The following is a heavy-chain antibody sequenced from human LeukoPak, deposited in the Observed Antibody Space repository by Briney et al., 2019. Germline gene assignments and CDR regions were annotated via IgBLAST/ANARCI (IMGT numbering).Heavy chain of an antibody. Sequence: SETLSLTCTVSGGSISSYYWSWIRQPPGKGLEWIGYIYTSGSTNCNPSLKSRVTISVDTSKNQFSLKLSSVTAADTAVYYCARIAAAGTVYYYYYMDVWGKGTTVTVSS. J-gene: IGHJ6*03. CDR2: IYTSGST. CDR3: ARIAAAGTVYYYYYMDV. CDR1: GGSISSYY. D-gene: IGHD6-13*01. V-gene: IGHV4-4*09.